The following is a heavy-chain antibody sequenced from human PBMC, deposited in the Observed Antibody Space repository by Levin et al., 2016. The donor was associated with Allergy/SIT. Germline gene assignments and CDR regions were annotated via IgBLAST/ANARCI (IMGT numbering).Heavy chain of an antibody. D-gene: IGHD1-26*01. CDR2: INEDGSIT. CDR1: GFTFRSFW. CDR3: ARDLVGTQQYFGMDV. J-gene: IGHJ6*02. V-gene: IGHV3-74*01. Sequence: GGSLRLSCEVSGFTFRSFWMHWVRQTPGTGLVWVSRINEDGSITNYADSVKGRFTISRDNGNNSLFLQMSSLRVEDSAVYFCARDLVGTQQYFGMDVWGQGTTVTVSS.